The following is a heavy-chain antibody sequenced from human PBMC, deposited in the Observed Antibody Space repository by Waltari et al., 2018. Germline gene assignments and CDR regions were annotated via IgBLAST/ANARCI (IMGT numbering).Heavy chain of an antibody. CDR2: INPATGTT. CDR3: VRGSNGWPGMDI. CDR1: GFTLSNYW. D-gene: IGHD6-19*01. V-gene: IGHV3-74*01. J-gene: IGHJ6*02. Sequence: EVVLVQSGGGLVQPGGSLRLSCAASGFTLSNYWMYWVRQTQGKGLIWASRINPATGTTNYEDSVGGRFTISGDNAKNTLFLQMDSLRDEDTAIYYCVRGSNGWPGMDIWGQGATVTVSS.